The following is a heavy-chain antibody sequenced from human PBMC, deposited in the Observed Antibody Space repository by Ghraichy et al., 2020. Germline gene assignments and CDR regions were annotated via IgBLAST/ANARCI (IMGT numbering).Heavy chain of an antibody. CDR2: INHSGST. CDR3: ARGRKRRDGYNSLFDY. J-gene: IGHJ4*02. D-gene: IGHD5-24*01. V-gene: IGHV4-34*01. CDR1: GGSFSGYY. Sequence: SETLSLTCAVYGGSFSGYYWSWIRQPPGKGLEWIGEINHSGSTNYNPSLKSRVTISVDTSKNQFSLKLSSVTAADTAVYYCARGRKRRDGYNSLFDYWGQGTLVTVSS.